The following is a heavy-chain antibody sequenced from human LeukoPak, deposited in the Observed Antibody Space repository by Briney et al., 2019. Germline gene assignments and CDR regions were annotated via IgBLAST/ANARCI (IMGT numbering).Heavy chain of an antibody. CDR1: GFTFSSYT. CDR2: IGTSSTTI. CDR3: TRGLSGVASDY. V-gene: IGHV3-48*01. Sequence: PGGSLRLSCAASGFTFSSYTMNWVRQPPGKGLEWVSNIGTSSTTIYYADSVKGRFTISRDNAKNTLYLQMNSLRADDTALYYCTRGLSGVASDYWGQGTLVTVSS. D-gene: IGHD3-10*01. J-gene: IGHJ4*02.